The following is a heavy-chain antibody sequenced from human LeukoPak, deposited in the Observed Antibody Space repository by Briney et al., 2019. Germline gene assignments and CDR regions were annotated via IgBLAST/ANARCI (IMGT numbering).Heavy chain of an antibody. CDR3: ATQGPYSSGSLLFDY. CDR2: FDPEDGET. Sequence: ASVKVSCKVSGYTLSELSMHWVRQAPGKGLEWMGGFDPEDGETIYAQKFQGRVTMTEGTSTDTAYMELSSLRSEDTAVYYCATQGPYSSGSLLFDYWGQGTLVTVSS. V-gene: IGHV1-24*01. J-gene: IGHJ4*02. CDR1: GYTLSELS. D-gene: IGHD3-22*01.